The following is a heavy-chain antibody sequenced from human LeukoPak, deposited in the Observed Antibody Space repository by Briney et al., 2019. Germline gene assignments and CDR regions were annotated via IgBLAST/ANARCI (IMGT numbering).Heavy chain of an antibody. D-gene: IGHD3-10*01. Sequence: PSETLSLTCTVSGGSINIYYWGWIRQPPGKGLEWIGTIYYSGSTYYNPSLKSRVTISVDTSKNQFSLKLSSVTAADTAVYYCASRGVRFAYYYYMDVWGKGTTVTVSS. CDR2: IYYSGST. J-gene: IGHJ6*03. CDR1: GGSINIYY. CDR3: ASRGVRFAYYYYMDV. V-gene: IGHV4-39*01.